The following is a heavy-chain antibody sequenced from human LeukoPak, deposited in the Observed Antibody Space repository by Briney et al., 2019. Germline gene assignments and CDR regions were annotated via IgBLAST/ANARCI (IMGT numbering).Heavy chain of an antibody. CDR1: GYSFTSYW. Sequence: GESLKISCQGSGYSFTSYWIGWVRQMPGKGLEWMGIIYPGDSDTRYSPSFQGQVTISADKSISTAYLQWSSLKASDTAMYYCARLLAAAGSNNWFDPWGQGTLVTVSS. J-gene: IGHJ5*02. CDR2: IYPGDSDT. CDR3: ARLLAAAGSNNWFDP. D-gene: IGHD6-13*01. V-gene: IGHV5-51*01.